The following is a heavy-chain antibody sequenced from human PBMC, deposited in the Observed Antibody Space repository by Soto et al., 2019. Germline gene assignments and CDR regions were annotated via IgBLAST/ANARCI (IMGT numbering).Heavy chain of an antibody. D-gene: IGHD2-15*01. CDR2: SIPIFGTA. J-gene: IGHJ4*02. CDR1: GGTFSSYA. CDR3: AIGNCSGGSCYSDY. Sequence: QVQLVQSGAEVKKPGSSVKVSCKASGGTFSSYAISWVRQAPGQGLEWMGGSIPIFGTANYAQKFQGRVTINADKSKGKAYMELSSLRSEDTAGYYFAIGNCSGGSCYSDYWGQGTLVTVSS. V-gene: IGHV1-69*06.